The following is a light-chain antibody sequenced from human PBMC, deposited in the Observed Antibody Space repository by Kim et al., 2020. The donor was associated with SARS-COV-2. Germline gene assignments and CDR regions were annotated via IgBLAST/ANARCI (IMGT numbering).Light chain of an antibody. CDR3: ASWDDSLNAWE. V-gene: IGLV1-44*01. J-gene: IGLJ3*02. CDR2: LEN. Sequence: ASIPCSGRPSNVATTTVNWYQQFPGTAPKLLIYLENRRPSGVPDRFSGSRSGTTASLAISDLRSEDEADYHCASWDDSLNAWEFGGGTQLTVL. CDR1: PSNVATTT.